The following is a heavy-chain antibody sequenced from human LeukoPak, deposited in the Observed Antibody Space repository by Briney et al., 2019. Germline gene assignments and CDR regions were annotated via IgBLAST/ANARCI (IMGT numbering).Heavy chain of an antibody. D-gene: IGHD3-10*01. V-gene: IGHV3-15*01. CDR2: IKSKTDGGTT. CDR3: TTGYGSGFPLDY. Sequence: GGSLRLSCAASGFTFSNAWMSWVRQAPGKGLEWVGRIKSKTDGGTTDYAAPVKGRFTISRDDSKNTLYLQMNSLKTEDTAVYYCTTGYGSGFPLDYWGQGTLVTVSS. CDR1: GFTFSNAW. J-gene: IGHJ4*02.